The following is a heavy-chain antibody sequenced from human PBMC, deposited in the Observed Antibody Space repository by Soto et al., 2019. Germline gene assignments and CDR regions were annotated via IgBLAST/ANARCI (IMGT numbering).Heavy chain of an antibody. D-gene: IGHD6-6*01. CDR3: ARSKIIAARPYYFDY. Sequence: ESVGGVVQPGRSLRLSCAASGFTFSSYGMHWVRQAPGKGLEWVAVIWYDGSNKYYVDSVKGRFTISRDNSKNTLYLQMNSLRAEDTAVYYCARSKIIAARPYYFDYWGQGTLVTVSS. V-gene: IGHV3-33*01. CDR1: GFTFSSYG. J-gene: IGHJ4*02. CDR2: IWYDGSNK.